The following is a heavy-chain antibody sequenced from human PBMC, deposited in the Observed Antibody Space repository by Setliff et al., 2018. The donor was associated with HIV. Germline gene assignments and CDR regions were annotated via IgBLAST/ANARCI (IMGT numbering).Heavy chain of an antibody. CDR1: GYTFTGYY. V-gene: IGHV1-2*02. D-gene: IGHD4-17*01. CDR3: ARGQASNDYGVSF. Sequence: ASVKVSCKASGYTFTGYYIHWVRQAPGQGLEWMGWINPNSGGTNYEQKFQGRVTMTRDTSTSTVYMELSSLRSEDTAVYYCARGQASNDYGVSFWGQGTMVTVSS. J-gene: IGHJ3*01. CDR2: INPNSGGT.